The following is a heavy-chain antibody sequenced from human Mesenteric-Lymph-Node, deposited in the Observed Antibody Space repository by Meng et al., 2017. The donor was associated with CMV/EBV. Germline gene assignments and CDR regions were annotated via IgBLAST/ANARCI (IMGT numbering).Heavy chain of an antibody. Sequence: GESLKISCAASGFTFSSYWMSWVRQAPGKGLEWVSSISSSSSYIYYADSVKGRFTISRDNAKNSLYLQMNSLRAEDTAVYYCARDPRFTIFGVVSSDNWFDPWGQGTLVTVSS. CDR3: ARDPRFTIFGVVSSDNWFDP. D-gene: IGHD3-3*01. J-gene: IGHJ5*02. CDR1: GFTFSSYW. CDR2: ISSSSSYI. V-gene: IGHV3-21*01.